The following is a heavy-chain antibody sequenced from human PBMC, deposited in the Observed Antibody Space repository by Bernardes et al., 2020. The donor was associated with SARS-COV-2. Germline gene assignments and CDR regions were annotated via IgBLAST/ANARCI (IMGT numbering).Heavy chain of an antibody. V-gene: IGHV3-21*06. Sequence: GGSLRLSCAASGSSRYGMNWVRQAPGKGLEWISSISTSSSYISYSDSVRGRFTISRDNAKNSVSLQMNSLRAEDTAVYYCARVDFSNLYYFDYWGQGTPVTVSS. CDR3: ARVDFSNLYYFDY. D-gene: IGHD4-4*01. J-gene: IGHJ4*02. CDR2: ISTSSSYI. CDR1: GSSRYG.